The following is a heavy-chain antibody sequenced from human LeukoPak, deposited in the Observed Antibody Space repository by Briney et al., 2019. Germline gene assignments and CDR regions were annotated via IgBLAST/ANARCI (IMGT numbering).Heavy chain of an antibody. CDR3: ARHHYFALAY. CDR2: THHSGSS. CDR1: GDSGSYDNW. D-gene: IGHD2-21*01. Sequence: PSGTLSLTCAVSGDSGSYDNWWSWVRQPPGKGLEWIGETHHSGSSNYNPSLKSRVTVSVDKSKNQVSLSLTSVTAADTAVYYCARHHYFALAYWGQGTLVTVSS. J-gene: IGHJ4*02. V-gene: IGHV4-4*02.